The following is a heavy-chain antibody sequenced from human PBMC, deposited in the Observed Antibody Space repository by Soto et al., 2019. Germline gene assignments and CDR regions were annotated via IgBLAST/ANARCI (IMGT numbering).Heavy chain of an antibody. Sequence: GESLKISCRTSGYRFTSYWIAWVRQMPGKGLEWMGIIFPSDSDTRYSPSFQGQVTISADRSTSTVFLQWASLRASDTAVYFCARKDKSGYFNWFDPWGQGTLVTAPQ. CDR3: ARKDKSGYFNWFDP. CDR1: GYRFTSYW. D-gene: IGHD3-22*01. J-gene: IGHJ5*02. CDR2: IFPSDSDT. V-gene: IGHV5-51*01.